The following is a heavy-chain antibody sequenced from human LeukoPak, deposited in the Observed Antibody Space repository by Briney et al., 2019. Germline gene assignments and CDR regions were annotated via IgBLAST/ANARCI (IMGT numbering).Heavy chain of an antibody. J-gene: IGHJ4*02. Sequence: QSGGSLRLSSAASGFTFDDYAMHWVRQAPGKGLEWVSGISWNSGSIGYADSVKGRFTISRDNAKNSLYLQMNSLRAEDTALYYCAKDRSGGLSDSSGYLFDYRGQGTLVTVSS. CDR1: GFTFDDYA. D-gene: IGHD3-22*01. CDR2: ISWNSGSI. V-gene: IGHV3-9*01. CDR3: AKDRSGGLSDSSGYLFDY.